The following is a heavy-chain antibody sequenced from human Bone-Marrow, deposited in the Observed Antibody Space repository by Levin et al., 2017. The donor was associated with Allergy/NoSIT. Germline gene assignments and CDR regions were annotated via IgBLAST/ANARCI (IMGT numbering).Heavy chain of an antibody. CDR3: ARGPRIGSNYNQHDF. J-gene: IGHJ4*02. Sequence: SETLSLTCAVFGGSFSDYFWTWIRQPPGKGLEWIGEITHTGYTNYNPSLKSRVAFSVGASKRQFSLNLTSVTAADSGVYYGARGPRIGSNYNQHDFWGQGTLVTVSS. CDR2: ITHTGYT. V-gene: IGHV4-34*01. D-gene: IGHD1-26*01. CDR1: GGSFSDYF.